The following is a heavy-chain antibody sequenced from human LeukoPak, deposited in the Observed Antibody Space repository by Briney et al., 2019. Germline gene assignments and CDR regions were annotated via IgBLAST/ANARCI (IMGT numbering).Heavy chain of an antibody. V-gene: IGHV6-1*01. CDR2: TYYRSKWYN. Sequence: SQTLSLTCAISGDSVSSNSAAWNWIRQSPSRGLEWLGRTYYRSKWYNDYAVSVKSRITINPDTSKNQFSLQLNSVTPEDTAVYYCARDQGYPWELSHPFDYWGQGTLVTVSS. J-gene: IGHJ4*02. CDR3: ARDQGYPWELSHPFDY. CDR1: GDSVSSNSAA. D-gene: IGHD1-26*01.